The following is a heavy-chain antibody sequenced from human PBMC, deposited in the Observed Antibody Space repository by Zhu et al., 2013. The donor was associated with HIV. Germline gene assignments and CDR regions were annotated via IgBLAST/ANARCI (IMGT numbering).Heavy chain of an antibody. D-gene: IGHD2-2*02. CDR1: GGTFSSNA. CDR3: ATGGYCRTTPSCYTMGPDPEEAVDY. CDR2: IIPLLNIA. J-gene: IGHJ4*02. Sequence: QVQLVQSGAEVKKPGSSVKVSCKASGGTFSSNAINWVRQAPGQGLEWMGRIIPLLNIAHYGQKFQGRVTITADKSTTTAYMELSSLRSEDTAVYYCATGGYCRTTPSCYTMGPDPEEAVDYWGQGTLVTVSS. V-gene: IGHV1-69*04.